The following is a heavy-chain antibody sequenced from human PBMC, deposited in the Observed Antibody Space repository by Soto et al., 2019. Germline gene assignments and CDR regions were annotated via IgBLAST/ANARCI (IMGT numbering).Heavy chain of an antibody. CDR1: GFTFSSYA. V-gene: IGHV3-23*01. D-gene: IGHD2-2*01. Sequence: GGSLRLSCAASGFTFSSYAMSWVRQAPGKGLEWVSAISGSGGSTYYADSVKGRFTISRDNSKNTLYLQMNSLRAEDTAVYYCAGLRQLVVPAANNWFDPWGQGTLVTVSS. CDR2: ISGSGGST. J-gene: IGHJ5*02. CDR3: AGLRQLVVPAANNWFDP.